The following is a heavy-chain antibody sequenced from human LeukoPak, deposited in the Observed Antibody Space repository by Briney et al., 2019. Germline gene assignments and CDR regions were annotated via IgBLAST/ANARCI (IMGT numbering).Heavy chain of an antibody. J-gene: IGHJ5*02. Sequence: GRSLRLSCAASGFTFSSYGMHWVRQAPGKGLEWVAVISYDGSNKYYADSVKGRFTISRDNSKNTLYLQMNSLRAEDTAVYYCATLWDPYGSGEFDPWGQGTLVTVSS. D-gene: IGHD3-10*01. V-gene: IGHV3-30*03. CDR3: ATLWDPYGSGEFDP. CDR1: GFTFSSYG. CDR2: ISYDGSNK.